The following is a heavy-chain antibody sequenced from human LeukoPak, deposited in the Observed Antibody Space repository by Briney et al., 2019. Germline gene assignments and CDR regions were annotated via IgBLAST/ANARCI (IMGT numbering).Heavy chain of an antibody. D-gene: IGHD4-23*01. CDR3: ARDFGNSDTYYYYYGMDV. CDR1: GFTFSSYA. J-gene: IGHJ6*02. Sequence: GSLRLSCAASGFTFSSYAMHWVRQAPGKGLEWVAVISYDGSNKYYADSVKGRFTISRDNSKSTLYLQMNSLRAEDTAVYYCARDFGNSDTYYYYYGMDVWGQGTTVTVSS. V-gene: IGHV3-30-3*01. CDR2: ISYDGSNK.